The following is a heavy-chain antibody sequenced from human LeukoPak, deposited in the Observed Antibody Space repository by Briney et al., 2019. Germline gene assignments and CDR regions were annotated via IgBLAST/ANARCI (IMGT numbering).Heavy chain of an antibody. V-gene: IGHV3-49*03. J-gene: IGHJ4*02. D-gene: IGHD1-26*01. CDR1: GFTFGDYA. CDR3: TRGYEAGRVGTLS. CDR2: IRSKAYGGTT. Sequence: GGSLRLSCTASGFTFGDYAMSWFRQAPGKGLEWVGFIRSKAYGGTTEYAASVKGRFTISRDDSKSIAYLQMNSLKTEDTAVYYCTRGYEAGRVGTLSWGQGTLVAVSS.